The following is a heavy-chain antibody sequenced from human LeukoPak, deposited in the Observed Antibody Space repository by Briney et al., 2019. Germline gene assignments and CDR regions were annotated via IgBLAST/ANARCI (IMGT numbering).Heavy chain of an antibody. Sequence: PSETLSLTCTVSGGSISISNYYWGWIRQPPGRGLEWIGSISYSGTYYNPSLKSRLTTSVDTSKNHFSLNLRSVTAADTAVYYCARRTSNPVGAIDYWGQGTLVTVSS. CDR1: GGSISISNYY. CDR3: ARRTSNPVGAIDY. D-gene: IGHD1-26*01. V-gene: IGHV4-39*01. J-gene: IGHJ4*02. CDR2: ISYSGT.